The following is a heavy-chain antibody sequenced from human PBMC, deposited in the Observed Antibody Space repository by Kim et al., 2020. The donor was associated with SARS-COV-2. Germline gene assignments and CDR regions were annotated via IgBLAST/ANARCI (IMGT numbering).Heavy chain of an antibody. CDR3: ASPARVGIMFGGVIVH. CDR2: IYYSGST. D-gene: IGHD3-16*02. V-gene: IGHV4-39*07. CDR1: GGSISSSSYY. J-gene: IGHJ1*01. Sequence: SETLSLTCTVSGGSISSSSYYWGWIRQPPGKGLEWIGSIYYSGSTYYNPSLKSRVTISVDTSKNQFSLKLSSVTAADTAVYYCASPARVGIMFGGVIVHWGQGTLVTVSS.